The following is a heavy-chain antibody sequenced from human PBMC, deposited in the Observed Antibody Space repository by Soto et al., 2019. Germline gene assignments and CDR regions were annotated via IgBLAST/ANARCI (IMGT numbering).Heavy chain of an antibody. J-gene: IGHJ6*02. CDR1: GFPFSSCA. CDR3: AKGRSYYYYCVDV. Sequence: GGSLRLSCAASGFPFSSCAMGWVRQAPGKGLEWVSDIIDSGGSTYYADSVKGRFTISRDNSKSTLYLQMNSLRAEDMALYYCAKGRSYYYYCVDVWGQVTTVTVSS. V-gene: IGHV3-23*01. CDR2: IIDSGGST.